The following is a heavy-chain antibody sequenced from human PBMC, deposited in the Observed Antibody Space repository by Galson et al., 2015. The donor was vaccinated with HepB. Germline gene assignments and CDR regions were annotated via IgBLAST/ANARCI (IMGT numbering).Heavy chain of an antibody. CDR1: GGSISGYY. D-gene: IGHD1-26*01. V-gene: IGHV4-59*01. J-gene: IGHJ5*02. CDR2: IYYTGST. CDR3: ARRWWSGNYVWFDP. Sequence: SETLSLTCTVSGGSISGYYWSWIRQPPGKGLEWIGYIYYTGSTNYSPSLKSRVTISVDTSKKQFSLKLSSVTAADTAVYYFARRWWSGNYVWFDPWGQGTLVTVSS.